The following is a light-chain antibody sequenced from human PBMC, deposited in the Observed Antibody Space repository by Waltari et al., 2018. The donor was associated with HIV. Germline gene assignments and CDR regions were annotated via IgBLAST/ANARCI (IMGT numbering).Light chain of an antibody. CDR3: QQHYILRST. CDR1: QDISNY. J-gene: IGKJ4*01. V-gene: IGKV1-33*01. Sequence: DIQMTQSPSSLSASVGDRVTITCQASQDISNYLNWYQQKPGKAPKLLIYDAFNLETEVPSRFSGSGSGTDFTLTISRVQADDVATYYCQQHYILRSTFGGGTKIEI. CDR2: DAF.